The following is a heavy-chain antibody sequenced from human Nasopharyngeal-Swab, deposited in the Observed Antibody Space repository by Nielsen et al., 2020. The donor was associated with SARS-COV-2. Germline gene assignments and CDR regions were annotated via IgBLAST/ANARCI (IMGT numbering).Heavy chain of an antibody. J-gene: IGHJ6*02. D-gene: IGHD3-10*01. Sequence: WARQAPGQGCEWLGIINPSGGSTSYAQKFQGRATMTRDTSTSTVYMELSSLRSEDTAVYYCARGAYYGSGSYFHYYYGMDVWGQGTTVTVSS. V-gene: IGHV1-46*01. CDR3: ARGAYYGSGSYFHYYYGMDV. CDR2: INPSGGST.